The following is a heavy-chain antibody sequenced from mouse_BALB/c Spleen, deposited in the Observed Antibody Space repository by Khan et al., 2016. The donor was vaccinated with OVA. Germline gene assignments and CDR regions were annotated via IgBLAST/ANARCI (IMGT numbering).Heavy chain of an antibody. CDR2: MAPAKGNT. V-gene: IGHV14-3*02. D-gene: IGHD1-3*01. CDR3: DLRSCGPRVFEL. J-gene: IGHJ1*01. CDR1: GFNIKDTY. Sequence: VQLKESGAELVKPGASVKLSCTASGFNIKDTYLHWVKQRPEQGLEWIGRMAPAKGNTNYDPKFQGKATITADTSSNTSYLQLNSLTSEDTTVXSCDLRSCGPRVFELWGAGTPVTVSS.